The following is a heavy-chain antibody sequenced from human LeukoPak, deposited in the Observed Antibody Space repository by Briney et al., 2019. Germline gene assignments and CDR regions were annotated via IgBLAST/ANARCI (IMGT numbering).Heavy chain of an antibody. CDR1: GESFSGYY. CDR3: ARRITIFGVVIIPYYYYMDV. Sequence: SETLSLTCAVYGESFSGYYWSWIRQPPGKGLEWIGEINHSGSTNYNPSLKSRVTISVDTSKNQFSLKLSSVTAADTAVYYCARRITIFGVVIIPYYYYMDVWGKGTTVTVSS. V-gene: IGHV4-34*01. J-gene: IGHJ6*03. D-gene: IGHD3-3*01. CDR2: INHSGST.